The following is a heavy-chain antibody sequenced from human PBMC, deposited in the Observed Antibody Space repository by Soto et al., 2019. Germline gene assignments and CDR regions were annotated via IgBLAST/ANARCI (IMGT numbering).Heavy chain of an antibody. CDR2: INAGNGNT. D-gene: IGHD5-12*01. CDR3: ARVSGYYLPDY. Sequence: QVQLVQSGAEEKKPGASVKVSCKASGYTFPNYAMHWVRQAPGQRLEWMGWINAGNGNTKYSQKFQGRGTINRDTSASTAYMELSSLSSEDTAVYYCARVSGYYLPDYWGQGTLVTVSS. J-gene: IGHJ4*02. CDR1: GYTFPNYA. V-gene: IGHV1-3*05.